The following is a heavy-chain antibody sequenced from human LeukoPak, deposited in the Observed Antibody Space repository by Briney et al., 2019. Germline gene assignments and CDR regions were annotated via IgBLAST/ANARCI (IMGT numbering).Heavy chain of an antibody. J-gene: IGHJ4*02. V-gene: IGHV3-23*01. CDR1: GFTFSSYA. CDR2: ISGSGGST. CDR3: AKDYDSSGYYLFDY. Sequence: GGSLRLSCAASGFTFSSYAMSWVRQAPGKGLEWVSAISGSGGSTYYADSVKGRFTISRDNSKNTPYLQMNSLRAADTAVYYCAKDYDSSGYYLFDYWGQGTLVTVSS. D-gene: IGHD3-22*01.